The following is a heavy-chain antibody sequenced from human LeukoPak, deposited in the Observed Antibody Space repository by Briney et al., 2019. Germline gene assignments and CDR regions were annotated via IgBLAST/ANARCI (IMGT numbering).Heavy chain of an antibody. Sequence: GESLKISCAASGFTFDDYAMHWVRQAPGKGLEWVSLISGDGGSTYYADSVKGRFTISRDNSKNSLYLQMNSLRTEDTALYYCAKDWGAYYDSSGFYSGDFDYWGQGTLVTVSS. CDR3: AKDWGAYYDSSGFYSGDFDY. CDR2: ISGDGGST. J-gene: IGHJ4*02. V-gene: IGHV3-43*02. D-gene: IGHD3-22*01. CDR1: GFTFDDYA.